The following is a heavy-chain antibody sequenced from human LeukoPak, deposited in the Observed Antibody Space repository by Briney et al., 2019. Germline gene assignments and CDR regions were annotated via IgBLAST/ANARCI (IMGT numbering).Heavy chain of an antibody. CDR1: GFTFSSYS. J-gene: IGHJ6*02. Sequence: GGSLRLSCAASGFTFSSYSMNWVRQAPGKGLEWVSSISSSSSYIFYADSVKGRFTISRDNAKNSLYLQMNSLRAEDTAVYYCARDRFGGADYYYGMDVWGQGTTVTVSS. D-gene: IGHD3-16*01. V-gene: IGHV3-21*01. CDR3: ARDRFGGADYYYGMDV. CDR2: ISSSSSYI.